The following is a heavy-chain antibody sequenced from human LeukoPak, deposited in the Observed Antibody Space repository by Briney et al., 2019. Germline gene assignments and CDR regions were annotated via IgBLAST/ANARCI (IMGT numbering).Heavy chain of an antibody. CDR1: GFTFSSYW. CDR3: AREALVGGTHY. Sequence: PGGSLRLSCAASGFTFSSYWMSWVRQVPGKGLEWVANIKQDGSEKHYVDSVKGRFTISRDNAKNSLYLQMNSLRAEDTAVYYCAREALVGGTHYWGQGTLVTVSS. V-gene: IGHV3-7*01. D-gene: IGHD1-26*01. J-gene: IGHJ4*02. CDR2: IKQDGSEK.